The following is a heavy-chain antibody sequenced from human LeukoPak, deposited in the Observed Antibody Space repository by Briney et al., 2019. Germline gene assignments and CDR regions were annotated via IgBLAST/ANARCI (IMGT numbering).Heavy chain of an antibody. CDR1: GFTFSSYW. CDR2: INSDGSST. V-gene: IGHV3-74*01. CDR3: AKADWFDP. J-gene: IGHJ5*02. Sequence: SGGSLRLSCAASGFTFSSYWMHWVRQVPGKGLEWVSRINSDGSSTSYADSVKGRFTISRDNAKNSLYLQMNSLRAEDTALYYCAKADWFDPWGQGTLVTVSS.